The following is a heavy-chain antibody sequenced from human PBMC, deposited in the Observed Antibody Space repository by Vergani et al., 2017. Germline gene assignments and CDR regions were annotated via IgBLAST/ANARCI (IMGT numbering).Heavy chain of an antibody. V-gene: IGHV5-10-1*01. Sequence: EVQLVQSGAEVKKPGESLRISCKGSGYSFTSYWISWVRQMPGKGLGWMGRIDPSDSYTNYSPSFQGHVTISADKSISTAYLQWSSLKASDTAMYYCAGQVAVAGKWWGPDYYYGMDVWGQGTTVTVSS. CDR3: AGQVAVAGKWWGPDYYYGMDV. J-gene: IGHJ6*02. CDR2: IDPSDSYT. D-gene: IGHD6-19*01. CDR1: GYSFTSYW.